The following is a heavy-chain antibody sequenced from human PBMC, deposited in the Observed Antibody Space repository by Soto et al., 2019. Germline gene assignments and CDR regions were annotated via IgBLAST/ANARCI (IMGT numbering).Heavy chain of an antibody. J-gene: IGHJ1*01. Sequence: QVQLQESGPGLVKPSQTLSLTCTVSGGSVSGGVYYWNWIRQHPEKGLEWIGYIYYSGSTYYNPSLRSRVTISADTSKNQFSLKLSSVPVADTAVYYCARSSVAGAGSFQQWGQGTQVIVSS. CDR2: IYYSGST. CDR3: ARSSVAGAGSFQQ. CDR1: GGSVSGGVYY. D-gene: IGHD6-19*01. V-gene: IGHV4-31*03.